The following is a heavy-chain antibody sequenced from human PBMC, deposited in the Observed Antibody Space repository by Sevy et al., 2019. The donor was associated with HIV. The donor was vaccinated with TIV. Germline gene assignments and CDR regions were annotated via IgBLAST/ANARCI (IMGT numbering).Heavy chain of an antibody. D-gene: IGHD6-13*01. J-gene: IGHJ3*01. Sequence: ASVKVSCKASGVTLSGYAMNWVRQTPGQGLEWMGWIVPSFDLSKYAQKFQGRVTFTADESTDTAYMKLSSLRSDDTAVYYCARPQRPSGYSSSGDAFDVWGQGAMVTVSS. V-gene: IGHV1-69*13. CDR3: ARPQRPSGYSSSGDAFDV. CDR1: GVTLSGYA. CDR2: IVPSFDLS.